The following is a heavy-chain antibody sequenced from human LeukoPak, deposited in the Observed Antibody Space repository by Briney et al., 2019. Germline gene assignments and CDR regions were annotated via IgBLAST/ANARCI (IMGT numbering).Heavy chain of an antibody. D-gene: IGHD3-10*01. J-gene: IGHJ4*02. CDR2: IYYSGST. CDR3: AREGVLWFGELPY. V-gene: IGHV4-30-4*01. Sequence: PSQTLSLTCTVSGGSISSGDYYWSWIRQPPGNGLDWIGYIYYSGSTYYNPSLKSRVTISVDTSKNQFSLKLSSVTAADTAVYYCAREGVLWFGELPYWGQGTLVTVSS. CDR1: GGSISSGDYY.